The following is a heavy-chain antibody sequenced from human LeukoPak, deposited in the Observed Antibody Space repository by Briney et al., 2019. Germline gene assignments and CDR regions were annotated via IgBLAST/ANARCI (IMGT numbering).Heavy chain of an antibody. CDR2: IRGKAYGGTT. CDR3: TRDLDYNYYYYYMDV. D-gene: IGHD4-11*01. V-gene: IGHV3-49*04. J-gene: IGHJ6*03. CDR1: GFTFGDYT. Sequence: GRSLRLSCTASGFTFGDYTMSWVRQAPGKGLEWVGFIRGKAYGGTTEYAASVKGRFTISRDDSKSIAYLQMNSLKTEDTAVYYCTRDLDYNYYYYYMDVWGKGTTVTVSS.